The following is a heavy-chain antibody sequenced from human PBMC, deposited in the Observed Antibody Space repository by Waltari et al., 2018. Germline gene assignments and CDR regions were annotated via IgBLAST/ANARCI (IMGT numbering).Heavy chain of an antibody. Sequence: QVQLVQSGAELKKPGSSVKVSCKASGGSFSTYAITWVRQAPGHGLEWMGVIIPKFGTSNYAQQFQDRVTIITDESMTTAYMELSSLTAEDTAVYYCARGGLYGLQLLESAFEIWGQGTKVTVSS. D-gene: IGHD2-15*01. CDR3: ARGGLYGLQLLESAFEI. CDR2: IIPKFGTS. J-gene: IGHJ3*02. CDR1: GGSFSTYA. V-gene: IGHV1-69*05.